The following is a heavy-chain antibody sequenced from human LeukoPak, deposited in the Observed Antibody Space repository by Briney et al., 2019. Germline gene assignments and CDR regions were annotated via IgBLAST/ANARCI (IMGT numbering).Heavy chain of an antibody. CDR1: GYTFTSYG. Sequence: VASVKVSCKASGYTFTSYGISWVRQAPGQGLEWMGWISAYNGNTNYAQKLQGRVTMTTDTSTSTAYMELRSLRSDDTAVYYCASGGSVSGEYYFDYWGQGTLVTVSS. J-gene: IGHJ4*02. V-gene: IGHV1-18*01. CDR3: ASGGSVSGEYYFDY. D-gene: IGHD3-16*01. CDR2: ISAYNGNT.